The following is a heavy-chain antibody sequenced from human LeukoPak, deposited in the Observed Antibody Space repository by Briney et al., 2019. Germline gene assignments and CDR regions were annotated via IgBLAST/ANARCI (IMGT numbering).Heavy chain of an antibody. CDR1: GFTFSSYS. Sequence: GGSLRLSCAASGFTFSSYSMNWVRQAPGKGLEWVSSISSSSSYIYYADSVKGRFTISRDNAKNSLYLQMNSLRGEDTAVYYCARDWVEAFDIWGQGTMVTVSS. V-gene: IGHV3-21*01. CDR3: ARDWVEAFDI. J-gene: IGHJ3*02. CDR2: ISSSSSYI. D-gene: IGHD3-16*01.